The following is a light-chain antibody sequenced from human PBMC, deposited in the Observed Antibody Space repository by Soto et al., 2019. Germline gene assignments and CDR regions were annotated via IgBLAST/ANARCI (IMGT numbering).Light chain of an antibody. CDR1: QTVGGSY. Sequence: EIVLTQSPGTLSLSPGERATLSCRASQTVGGSYLAWFQQNPDQAPRLLIYRASSSDTGFPDRCSGGGSGTDSTPTISGLEPEDFAVYYCQQSVISPWTPGQGTKVET. CDR3: QQSVISPWT. CDR2: RAS. V-gene: IGKV3-20*01. J-gene: IGKJ1*01.